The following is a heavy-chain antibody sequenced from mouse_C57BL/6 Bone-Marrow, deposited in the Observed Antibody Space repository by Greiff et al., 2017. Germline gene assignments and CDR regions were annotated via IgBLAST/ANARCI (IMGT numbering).Heavy chain of an antibody. CDR2: IDPSDSYT. V-gene: IGHV1-59*01. J-gene: IGHJ3*01. D-gene: IGHD2-5*01. CDR1: GYTFTSYG. Sequence: QVQLKESGAELARPGASVKLSCKASGYTFTSYGISWVKQRTGQGLEWIGVIDPSDSYTNYNQKFKGKATLTVDTSSSTAYMQLSSLTSEDSAVYYCARAYYSNFFAYWGQGTLVTVSA. CDR3: ARAYYSNFFAY.